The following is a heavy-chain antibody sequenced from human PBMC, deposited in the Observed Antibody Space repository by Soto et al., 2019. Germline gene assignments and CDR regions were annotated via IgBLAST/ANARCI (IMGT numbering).Heavy chain of an antibody. V-gene: IGHV1-69*12. CDR3: ARERVRHPRGMAYYYYGMDV. D-gene: IGHD3-10*01. CDR1: GGTFSSYA. J-gene: IGHJ6*02. Sequence: QVQLVQSGAEVKKPGSSVKVSCKASGGTFSSYAISWVRQAPGQGLEWMGGIIPIFGTANYAQKFQGRVTITADESTSTAYMELSSLRSEDTAVYYCARERVRHPRGMAYYYYGMDVWGQGTTVTVSS. CDR2: IIPIFGTA.